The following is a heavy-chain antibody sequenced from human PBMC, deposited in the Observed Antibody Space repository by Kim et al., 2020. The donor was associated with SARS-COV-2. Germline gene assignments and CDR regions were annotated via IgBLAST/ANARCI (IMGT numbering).Heavy chain of an antibody. CDR1: GFTFRSYG. Sequence: GGSLRLSCAASGFTFRSYGMHWVRQAPGKGPECVAVISNDGSDQYYGDSVKGRFTVSRDNSKNTLFLQMNSLRREDTAVYYCAKGREADPMDFITDSWG. V-gene: IGHV3-30*18. CDR3: AKGREADPMDFITDS. CDR2: ISNDGSDQ. J-gene: IGHJ5*01. D-gene: IGHD3-22*01.